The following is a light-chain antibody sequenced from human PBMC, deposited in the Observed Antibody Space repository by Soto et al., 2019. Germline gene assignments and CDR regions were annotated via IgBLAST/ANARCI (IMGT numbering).Light chain of an antibody. CDR2: TNN. Sequence: QSVLTQPPSASGTPGQRVTISCSGSSSNIGSNTVNWYQQLPGTAPKLLIYTNNQRPSGVPDRFSGSKSGTSAALAISALQSAEEADYYCAAWDASLNGYVFGTGTKVTVL. CDR1: SSNIGSNT. V-gene: IGLV1-44*01. J-gene: IGLJ1*01. CDR3: AAWDASLNGYV.